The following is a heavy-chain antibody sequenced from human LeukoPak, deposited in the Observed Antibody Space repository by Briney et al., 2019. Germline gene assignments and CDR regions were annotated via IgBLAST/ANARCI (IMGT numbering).Heavy chain of an antibody. Sequence: SETLSLTCTVSGGSVSSGSYYWSWIRQPPGKGLEWIGYIYYSGSTNYSPSLRSRVTISVDTSKNQFSLKLSSVTAADTAVYYCAGDRGVLRFLEWLPTGAFDIWGQGTMVTVSS. J-gene: IGHJ3*02. CDR2: IYYSGST. CDR3: AGDRGVLRFLEWLPTGAFDI. V-gene: IGHV4-61*01. CDR1: GGSVSSGSYY. D-gene: IGHD3-3*01.